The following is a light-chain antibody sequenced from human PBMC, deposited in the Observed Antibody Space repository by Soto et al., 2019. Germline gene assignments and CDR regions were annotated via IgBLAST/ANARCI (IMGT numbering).Light chain of an antibody. CDR1: QSISSY. J-gene: IGKJ2*01. CDR3: QQSYSTPMYT. V-gene: IGKV1-39*01. Sequence: DIQMTQSPSSLSASVGDRVTITCRASQSISSYLNWYQQKPGKAPKLLIYAASSLQSGVPSRFSGSGSWTDFTLTISSLQPEDFATYYCQQSYSTPMYTFGQGNKLEIK. CDR2: AAS.